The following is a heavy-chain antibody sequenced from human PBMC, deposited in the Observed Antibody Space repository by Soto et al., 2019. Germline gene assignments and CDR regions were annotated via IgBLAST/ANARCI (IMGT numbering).Heavy chain of an antibody. CDR1: GGGFSGFG. CDR3: ARYACDDYGKNKSFDP. Sequence: SEPLSLTCAVSGGGFSGFGWSWIRQSPGKGLEWIGEVHRRGILNYNPSLKSRVTISQDTSKKQLSLRLTSVTAADTGVYFCARYACDDYGKNKSFDPWGPATVITVYS. V-gene: IGHV4-34*01. J-gene: IGHJ5*02. D-gene: IGHD4-17*01. CDR2: VHRRGIL.